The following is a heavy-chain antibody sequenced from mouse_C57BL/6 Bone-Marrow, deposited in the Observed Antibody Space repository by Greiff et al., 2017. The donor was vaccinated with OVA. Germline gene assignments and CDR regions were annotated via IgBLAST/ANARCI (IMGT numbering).Heavy chain of an antibody. CDR3: ARDEGPIYYDYDGYYFDY. J-gene: IGHJ2*01. CDR1: GYTFTDHT. D-gene: IGHD2-4*01. Sequence: VQLQQSDAELVKPGASVKISCKVSGYTFTDHTIHWMKQRPEQGLEWIGYIYPRDGSTKYNEKFKGKATLTADKSSRTAYMELRSLTSEDSAVYFCARDEGPIYYDYDGYYFDYWGQGTTLTVSS. CDR2: IYPRDGST. V-gene: IGHV1-78*01.